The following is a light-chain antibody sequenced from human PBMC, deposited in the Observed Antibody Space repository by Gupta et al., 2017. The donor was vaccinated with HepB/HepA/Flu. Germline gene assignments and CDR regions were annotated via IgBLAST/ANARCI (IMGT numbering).Light chain of an antibody. J-gene: IGLJ1*01. CDR3: SSYTSSSTYV. CDR1: SSDVGGYNY. CDR2: DVI. Sequence: QSALTQPASVSGSPGPQIPIPCPGTSSDVGGYNYVSWYQQHPGRAPKLMIYDVINRPSGVSNRFSGSKSGNTASLTISGLQAEDEADYYCSSYTSSSTYVFGTGTKVTVL. V-gene: IGLV2-14*03.